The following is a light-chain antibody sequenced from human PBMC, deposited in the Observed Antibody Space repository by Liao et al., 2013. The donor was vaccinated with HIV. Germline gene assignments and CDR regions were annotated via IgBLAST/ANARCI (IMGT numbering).Light chain of an antibody. Sequence: SYVLTQPPSVSVAPGRTATIICGGTSLGRRSVHWYQQRPGQAPVLVIYSDSDRPSGIPERFSGSNSGTAATLTIYRVEAGDEADYYCQVWDSSTTVVFGGGTKLTVL. CDR1: SLGRRS. J-gene: IGLJ2*01. V-gene: IGLV3-21*01. CDR3: QVWDSSTTVV. CDR2: SDS.